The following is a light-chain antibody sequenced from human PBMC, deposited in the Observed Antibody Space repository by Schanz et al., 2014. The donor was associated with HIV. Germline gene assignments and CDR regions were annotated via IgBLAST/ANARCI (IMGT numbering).Light chain of an antibody. J-gene: IGLJ2*01. V-gene: IGLV1-47*02. Sequence: QSVLTQPPSASGTPGQRVTISCAGNNSNIGSNYVYWYQQLPGTAPKILIYSNNQRPSGVPDRFSGSKSGTSASLAISGLQSEDEADYYCAAWDDSLSGPVFGGGTKLTVL. CDR2: SNN. CDR3: AAWDDSLSGPV. CDR1: NSNIGSNY.